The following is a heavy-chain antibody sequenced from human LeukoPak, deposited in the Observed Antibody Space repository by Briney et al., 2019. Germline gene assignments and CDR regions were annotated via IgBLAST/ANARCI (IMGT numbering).Heavy chain of an antibody. J-gene: IGHJ3*02. CDR2: IYYSGST. Sequence: SETLSLTCAVSGASISGNYWSWIRQPPGKGLEWIGYIYYSGSTNYNPSLKSRVTISVDTSKNQFSLKLSSVTAADTAVYYCARLNRDRGYYYGSGSYGEAFDIWGQGTMVTVSS. D-gene: IGHD3-10*01. CDR1: GASISGNY. V-gene: IGHV4-59*08. CDR3: ARLNRDRGYYYGSGSYGEAFDI.